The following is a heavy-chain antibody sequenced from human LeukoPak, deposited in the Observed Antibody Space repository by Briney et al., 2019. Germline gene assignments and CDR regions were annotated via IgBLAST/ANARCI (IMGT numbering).Heavy chain of an antibody. D-gene: IGHD3-3*01. CDR1: GYSISSGYY. Sequence: SETLSLTCTVSGYSISSGYYWGWIRQPPGKGLEWIGSIYHSGSTYYNPSLKSRVTISVDTSKNQFSLKLSSVTAADTAVYYCARVPQYYDFWSGSRGDAFDIWGQGTMVTVSS. CDR2: IYHSGST. V-gene: IGHV4-38-2*02. CDR3: ARVPQYYDFWSGSRGDAFDI. J-gene: IGHJ3*02.